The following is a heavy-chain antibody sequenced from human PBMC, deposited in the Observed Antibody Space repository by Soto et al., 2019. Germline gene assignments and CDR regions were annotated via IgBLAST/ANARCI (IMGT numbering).Heavy chain of an antibody. CDR1: GGSIISSNW. CDR3: ARRSVDFWSGHYGIFAY. V-gene: IGHV4-4*02. Sequence: SETLSLTCTVSGGSIISSNWWSWVRHPPGKGLEWIGEIYHSGSTNYNPSLKSRVTISVDKSKNQFSLKLSSVTAADTAVYYCARRSVDFWSGHYGIFAYWGQGTLVTVSA. D-gene: IGHD3-3*01. J-gene: IGHJ4*02. CDR2: IYHSGST.